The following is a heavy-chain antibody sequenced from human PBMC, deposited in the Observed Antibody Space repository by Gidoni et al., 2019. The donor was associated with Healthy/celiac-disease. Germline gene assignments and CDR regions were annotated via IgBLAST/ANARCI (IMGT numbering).Heavy chain of an antibody. CDR3: TTVLCGHLLLTGWLQRCNGY. J-gene: IGHJ4*02. D-gene: IGHD2-21*01. V-gene: IGHV3-15*01. CDR1: GFTFSTAW. Sequence: EVQLVESGGGLVKPGGSLRLSCAASGFTFSTAWMSWVRQAPGKGLEWVGRIKSKTDGGTTDYAAPVKGRFTISRDDSKNTLYLQRNSLKTEDTAVYYCTTVLCGHLLLTGWLQRCNGYWGQGTLVTVSS. CDR2: IKSKTDGGTT.